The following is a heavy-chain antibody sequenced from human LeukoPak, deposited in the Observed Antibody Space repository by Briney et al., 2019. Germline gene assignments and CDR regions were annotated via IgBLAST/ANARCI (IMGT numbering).Heavy chain of an antibody. CDR3: ARAVHYYDSSGYLLD. CDR2: INTNTGNP. D-gene: IGHD3-22*01. J-gene: IGHJ4*02. Sequence: GSSVKVSCKASGGTFSSYAISWVRQAPGQGLEWMGWINTNTGNPTYAQGFTGRFVFSLDTSVSTAYLQISSLKAEDTAVYYCARAVHYYDSSGYLLDWGQGTLVTVSS. V-gene: IGHV7-4-1*02. CDR1: GGTFSSYA.